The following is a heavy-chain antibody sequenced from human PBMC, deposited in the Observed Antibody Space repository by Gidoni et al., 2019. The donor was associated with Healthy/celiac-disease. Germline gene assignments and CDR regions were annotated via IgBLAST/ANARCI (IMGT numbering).Heavy chain of an antibody. CDR3: AKCPYGDLYYYYGMDV. Sequence: EVQLLESGGGLVQPGGSLRLSCAASGFHCSSYAMSWVRQAPGKGLEWVSAISGSGGSTYYADSVKGRFTISRDNSKNTLYLQMNSLRAEDTAVYYCAKCPYGDLYYYYGMDVWGQGTTVTVSS. J-gene: IGHJ6*02. CDR2: ISGSGGST. D-gene: IGHD4-17*01. CDR1: GFHCSSYA. V-gene: IGHV3-23*01.